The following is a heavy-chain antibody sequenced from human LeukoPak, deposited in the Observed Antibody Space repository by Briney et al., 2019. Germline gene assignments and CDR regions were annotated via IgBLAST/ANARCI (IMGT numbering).Heavy chain of an antibody. D-gene: IGHD3-22*01. CDR1: GYTFTNYG. CDR2: ISAYNGNT. J-gene: IGHJ6*04. Sequence: GAPVKVSCKASGYTFTNYGISWVRQAPGQGLEWMGWISAYNGNTNYAQKLQGRVTMTTDTSTSTAYMELRSLRSDDTAVYYCARGSYYDSSGYCDVWGKGTTVTVSS. CDR3: ARGSYYDSSGYCDV. V-gene: IGHV1-18*01.